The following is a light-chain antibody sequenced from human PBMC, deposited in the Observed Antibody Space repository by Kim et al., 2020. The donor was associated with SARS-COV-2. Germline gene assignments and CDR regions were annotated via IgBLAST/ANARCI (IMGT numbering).Light chain of an antibody. V-gene: IGLV2-14*03. J-gene: IGLJ3*02. CDR3: ISFTTAATWV. Sequence: QSALTQPASVSGSPGQSITISCTGTSSDIGAYNYVSWFQQHPGKAPQLMIYTVTERPSGVSNRFSGSKSGTTASLTISGLQAEDEADYYCISFTTAATWVFGGGTKVTVL. CDR2: TVT. CDR1: SSDIGAYNY.